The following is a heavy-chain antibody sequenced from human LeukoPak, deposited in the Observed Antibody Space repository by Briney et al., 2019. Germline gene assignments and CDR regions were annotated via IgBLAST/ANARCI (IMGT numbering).Heavy chain of an antibody. CDR3: ARFPNYYDSSGYYSDY. CDR1: GYTFTGYY. J-gene: IGHJ4*02. Sequence: ASVKVSCKASGYTFTGYYMHWVRQAPGQGLEWMGWINPNSGGTNYAQKFQGRVTMTRDTSISTAYMELSRLRSDDTAVYYCARFPNYYDSSGYYSDYWGQGTLVTVSS. V-gene: IGHV1-2*02. CDR2: INPNSGGT. D-gene: IGHD3-22*01.